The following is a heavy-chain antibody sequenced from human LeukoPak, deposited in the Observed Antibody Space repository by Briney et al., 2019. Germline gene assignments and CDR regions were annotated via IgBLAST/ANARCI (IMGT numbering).Heavy chain of an antibody. Sequence: GSLRLSCAASGFTFSSHWMSWVRQAPGKGLEWIGYIYYRGSTNYNPSLKSRVTISVDTSKNQFSLKLSSVTAADTAVYYCARLSGYSSGHYYSDYWGQGTLVTVSS. J-gene: IGHJ4*02. CDR1: GFTFSSHW. CDR2: IYYRGST. D-gene: IGHD3-22*01. CDR3: ARLSGYSSGHYYSDY. V-gene: IGHV4-59*11.